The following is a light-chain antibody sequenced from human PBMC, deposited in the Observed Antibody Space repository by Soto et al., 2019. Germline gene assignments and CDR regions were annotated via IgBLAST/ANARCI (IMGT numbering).Light chain of an antibody. V-gene: IGLV2-11*01. CDR3: CSPAGSYSYWV. J-gene: IGLJ3*02. CDR2: DVT. Sequence: QSALTQPRSVSGSPGQSVTISCTGTSNDVGGYNYVSWYQQHPGKAPKVIIYDVTKRPSGVPDRFSGSKSGNTASLTISGLQAEDEADYYCCSPAGSYSYWVFSGGTKVTVL. CDR1: SNDVGGYNY.